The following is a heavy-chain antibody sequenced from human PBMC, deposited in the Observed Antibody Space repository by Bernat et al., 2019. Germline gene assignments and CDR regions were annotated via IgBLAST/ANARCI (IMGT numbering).Heavy chain of an antibody. J-gene: IGHJ4*02. CDR2: INHSGST. V-gene: IGHV4-34*02. CDR1: DGAFSTYY. CDR3: ARGGVDKSNYGGLFDS. Sequence: QVQLQQWGAGLLKPSETLSLTCAVSDGAFSTYYWGWIRQPPGKGLEWIGEINHSGSTNYNPSLKRRVTMSVDTSRNRFSLKLSSVTAAASAIYFCARGGVDKSNYGGLFDSWGQGTLLTVSS. D-gene: IGHD4-4*01.